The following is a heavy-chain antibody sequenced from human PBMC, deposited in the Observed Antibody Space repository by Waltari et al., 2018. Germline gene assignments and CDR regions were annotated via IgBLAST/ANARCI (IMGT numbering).Heavy chain of an antibody. Sequence: QVQLQQWGAGLLKPSETLSLTCAVYGGSFSGYYWSWIRKPPGKGLEWSGEINHSGSTNQNPARKIRVTISVETSKNQFSLKLSSVTAAYTAVYYCARILSIAAAGTPLYYYYYGMDVWGQGTTVTVSS. J-gene: IGHJ6*02. CDR3: ARILSIAAAGTPLYYYYYGMDV. D-gene: IGHD6-13*01. CDR1: GGSFSGYY. V-gene: IGHV4-34*01. CDR2: INHSGST.